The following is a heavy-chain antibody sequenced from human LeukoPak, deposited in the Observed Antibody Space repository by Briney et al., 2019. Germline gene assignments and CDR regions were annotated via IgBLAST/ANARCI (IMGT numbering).Heavy chain of an antibody. CDR1: GGSISSENW. J-gene: IGHJ4*02. Sequence: SETLSLTCAVSGGSISSENWWTWVRQPPGKGLEWIGEIYHRGGINYNPSLKSRVTISLDKSKNQFSLKLFSVTAADTAFYYCARERRRAVDYWGQGTLVTVSS. CDR3: ARERRRAVDY. CDR2: IYHRGGI. V-gene: IGHV4-4*02.